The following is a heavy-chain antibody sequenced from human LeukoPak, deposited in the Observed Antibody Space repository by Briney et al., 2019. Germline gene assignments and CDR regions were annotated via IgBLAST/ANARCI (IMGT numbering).Heavy chain of an antibody. CDR3: ARDLGGYPFFMDV. V-gene: IGHV4-39*07. CDR1: GGSTRSGRHH. D-gene: IGHD2-15*01. J-gene: IGHJ6*03. Sequence: KPSETLSLTCSVSGGSTRSGRHHWAWVRQPPGKGLEFIGSLDESGRPYYNAPLKSRVTISEDSSGKQFSLNLSCVTAADTAVYYCARDLGGYPFFMDVWGRGTTVIVSS. CDR2: LDESGRP.